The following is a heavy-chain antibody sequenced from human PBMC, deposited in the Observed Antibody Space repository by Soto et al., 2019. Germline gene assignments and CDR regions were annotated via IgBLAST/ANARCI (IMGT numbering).Heavy chain of an antibody. CDR3: ARIPVDTSMIYWLDP. J-gene: IGHJ5*02. CDR2: IYYSGDT. CDR1: GGSVSSGDYY. V-gene: IGHV4-61*08. D-gene: IGHD5-18*01. Sequence: SLTCTVSGGSVSSGDYYWSWIRQPPGKGLEWIGYIYYSGDTNYNPSLKSRVIISVDTSKNLFSLKLTSVTAADTAVHYCARIPVDTSMIYWLDPWGQGTLVTVSS.